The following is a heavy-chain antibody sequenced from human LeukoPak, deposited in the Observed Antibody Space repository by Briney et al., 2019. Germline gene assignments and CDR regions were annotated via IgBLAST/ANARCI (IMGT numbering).Heavy chain of an antibody. CDR3: ASNLPYYYDRSGPITNAFDI. CDR1: GYTFTSYG. CDR2: ISAYNGNT. D-gene: IGHD3-22*01. J-gene: IGHJ3*02. V-gene: IGHV1-18*01. Sequence: ASVKVSCKASGYTFTSYGISWVRQAPGQGLEWMGWISAYNGNTNYAQKLQGRVTMTTDTSTSTAYMELRILRSDDTAVYYCASNLPYYYDRSGPITNAFDIWGQGTMVTVSS.